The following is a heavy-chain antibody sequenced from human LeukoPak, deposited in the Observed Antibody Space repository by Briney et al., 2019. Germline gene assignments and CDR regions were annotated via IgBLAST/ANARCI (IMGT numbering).Heavy chain of an antibody. Sequence: ASVKVSCKASGYTFTDYYMHWVRQAPGQGLEWMGWINPNSGGTNYAQKFQGRVTMTRDTSISTAYMDLTRLASDDTAVYYCARGELLVDYWGQGTLVTVSS. V-gene: IGHV1-2*02. CDR1: GYTFTDYY. D-gene: IGHD3-10*01. CDR3: ARGELLVDY. J-gene: IGHJ4*02. CDR2: INPNSGGT.